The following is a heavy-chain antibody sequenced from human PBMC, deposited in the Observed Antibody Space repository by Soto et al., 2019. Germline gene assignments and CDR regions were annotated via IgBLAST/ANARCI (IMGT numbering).Heavy chain of an antibody. J-gene: IGHJ1*01. CDR1: GFTFNTYA. CDR3: AKGSYCSGGPCYSGFLQH. D-gene: IGHD2-15*01. Sequence: EVQLLESRGGLVQPGGSLTFSCATSGFTFNTYAMNWVRQAPGKGLEWVSAISDSGNNIYHADSVRGRFTISRDNSKNTLYLQMNSLRAEDTAIYYCAKGSYCSGGPCYSGFLQHWGQGTLVTVSS. V-gene: IGHV3-23*01. CDR2: ISDSGNNI.